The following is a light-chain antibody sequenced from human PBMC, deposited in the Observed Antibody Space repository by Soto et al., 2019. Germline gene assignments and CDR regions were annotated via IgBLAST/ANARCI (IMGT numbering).Light chain of an antibody. Sequence: IQLTQSPTTLPASVGDRVTLTCRASESISNWLAWYQQRPGTAPKLLIYHASILETAVPSRFSGNGSGTEFTLTICSLQPGDFATYYCQQYRTYSFGQGSRVEIK. CDR3: QQYRTYS. J-gene: IGKJ1*01. CDR2: HAS. CDR1: ESISNW. V-gene: IGKV1-5*01.